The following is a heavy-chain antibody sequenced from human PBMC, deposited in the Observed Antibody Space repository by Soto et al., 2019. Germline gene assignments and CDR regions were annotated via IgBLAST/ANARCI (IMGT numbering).Heavy chain of an antibody. J-gene: IGHJ4*02. CDR2: INAGNGNT. Sequence: ASVKVSCKGSGYAFTWFNIHWVRPAPGQRLEWMGWINAGNGNTKYSQKFQGRVTFTRDTYANTAYMELSSLISEDTAVYYCARPKDYDDCLDLWGQGTLVTVSS. D-gene: IGHD3-22*01. CDR3: ARPKDYDDCLDL. CDR1: GYAFTWFN. V-gene: IGHV1-3*01.